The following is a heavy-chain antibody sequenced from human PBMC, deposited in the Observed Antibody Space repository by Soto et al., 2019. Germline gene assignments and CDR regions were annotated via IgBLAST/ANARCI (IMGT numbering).Heavy chain of an antibody. CDR1: GYSISSGYY. D-gene: IGHD3-22*01. CDR3: ARVIGYYDSSGYNWFDP. V-gene: IGHV4-38-2*02. CDR2: IYHSGST. Sequence: SETLSLTCTVSGYSISSGYYWGWIRQPPGKGLEWIGSIYHSGSTYYNPSLKSRVTISVDTSKNQFSLKLSSVTAADTAVYYCARVIGYYDSSGYNWFDPWGQGTLVTVSS. J-gene: IGHJ5*02.